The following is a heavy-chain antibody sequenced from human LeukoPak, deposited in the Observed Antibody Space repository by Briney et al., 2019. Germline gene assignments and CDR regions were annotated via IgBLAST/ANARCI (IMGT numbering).Heavy chain of an antibody. J-gene: IGHJ4*02. CDR3: ARATGAPIFDY. CDR1: GGSISSHY. CDR2: IYYSGST. D-gene: IGHD3-10*01. Sequence: SETLSLTCTVSGGSISSHYWSWIRQPPGKGLEWIGYIYYSGSTNYNPSLKRRVTISVDTSKNQFSLKLSSVTAADTAVYYCARATGAPIFDYWGQGTLVTVSS. V-gene: IGHV4-59*11.